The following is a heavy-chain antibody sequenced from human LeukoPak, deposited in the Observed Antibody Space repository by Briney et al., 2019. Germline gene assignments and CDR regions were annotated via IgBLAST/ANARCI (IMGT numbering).Heavy chain of an antibody. CDR2: IYYSGST. CDR3: ARAYSSGWYGSRFTFDY. J-gene: IGHJ4*02. D-gene: IGHD6-19*01. V-gene: IGHV4-59*01. Sequence: SXTLSLTCTVSGDSISSYYWSWIRQPPGKGLEWIGYIYYSGSTNYNPSLKSRVTISVDTSKNQFSLKLSSVTAADTAVYYCARAYSSGWYGSRFTFDYWGQGTLVTVSS. CDR1: GDSISSYY.